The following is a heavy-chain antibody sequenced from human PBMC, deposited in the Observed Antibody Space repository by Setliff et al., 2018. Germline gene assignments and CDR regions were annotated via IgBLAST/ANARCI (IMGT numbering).Heavy chain of an antibody. V-gene: IGHV4-34*01. J-gene: IGHJ5*02. D-gene: IGHD2-15*01. Sequence: PSETLSLTCAAYGGSFSDYYWTWIRQPPGKGLEWIGEINHSGSTNYNPSLKSRLTLSVDTSKNQISLKLTSVTAADTAVYYCGRGFSRIEGWGSWFDPWDQGILVTVSS. CDR2: INHSGST. CDR1: GGSFSDYY. CDR3: GRGFSRIEGWGSWFDP.